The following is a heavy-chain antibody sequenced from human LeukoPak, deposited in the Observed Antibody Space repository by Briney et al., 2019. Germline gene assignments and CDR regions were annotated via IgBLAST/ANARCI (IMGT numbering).Heavy chain of an antibody. CDR1: GFTYSSYV. CDR2: INSDGSST. D-gene: IGHD2-8*01. V-gene: IGHV3-74*01. CDR3: VRERSGILYYLGF. J-gene: IGHJ4*02. Sequence: PGGSLRVSCAAAGFTYSSYVMGRVRQAPGKGLVWVSRINSDGSSTIHADSVKGRFTISRDNAKNTLYLQMNSPRAEDTAVYYCVRERSGILYYLGFWGQGTLVTVSS.